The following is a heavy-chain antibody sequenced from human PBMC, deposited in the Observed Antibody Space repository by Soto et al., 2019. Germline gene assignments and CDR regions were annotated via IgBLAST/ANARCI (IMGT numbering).Heavy chain of an antibody. CDR1: GFTFSSYA. V-gene: IGHV3-23*01. D-gene: IGHD6-13*01. CDR3: AKSSVPGSSWSANFDY. Sequence: GGSLRLSCAASGFTFSSYAMSWVRQAPGEGLEWVSAISGSGGSTYYADSVKGRFTISRDNSKNTLYLQMNSLRAEDTAVYYCAKSSVPGSSWSANFDYWGQGTMVTVYS. J-gene: IGHJ4*02. CDR2: ISGSGGST.